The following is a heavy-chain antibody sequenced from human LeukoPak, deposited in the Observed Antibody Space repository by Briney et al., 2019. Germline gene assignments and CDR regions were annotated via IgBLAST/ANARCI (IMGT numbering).Heavy chain of an antibody. CDR1: GFTFSSYW. J-gene: IGHJ5*02. V-gene: IGHV3-74*01. CDR3: ARDNSSSWYWFDP. Sequence: GGSLRLSCAASGFTFSSYWMHWVRQAPGKGLVRVSRINSDGSSTSYADSVKGRFTISRDNAKNTLYLQMNSLRAEDTAVYYCARDNSSSWYWFDPWGQGTLVTVSS. D-gene: IGHD6-13*01. CDR2: INSDGSST.